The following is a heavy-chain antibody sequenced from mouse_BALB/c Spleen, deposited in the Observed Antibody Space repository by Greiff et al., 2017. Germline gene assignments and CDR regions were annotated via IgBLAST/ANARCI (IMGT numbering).Heavy chain of an antibody. CDR2: IRSKSNNYAT. V-gene: IGHV10-1*02. CDR3: VRHGNYFDY. CDR1: GFTFNTYA. J-gene: IGHJ2*01. D-gene: IGHD2-1*01. Sequence: EVQGVESGGGLVQPQGSLKLSCAASGFTFNTYAMNWVRQAPGKGLEWVARIRSKSNNYATYYADSVKDRFTISRDDSQSMLYLQMNNLKTEDTAMYYCVRHGNYFDYWGQGTTLTVSS.